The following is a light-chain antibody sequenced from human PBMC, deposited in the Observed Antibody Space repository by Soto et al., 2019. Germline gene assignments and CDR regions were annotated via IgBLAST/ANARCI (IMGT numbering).Light chain of an antibody. CDR3: QQYNSFLA. J-gene: IGKJ4*01. Sequence: DIQMTQSPSAQSASVGDRVTITCRASHSISNWLAWYQQKPGKAPKLLIYRASSVQSGVPPRLSGGGSGTEFTLSISSLQPGDVATYYCQQYNSFLAFGGGTKVEIK. CDR2: RAS. CDR1: HSISNW. V-gene: IGKV1-5*03.